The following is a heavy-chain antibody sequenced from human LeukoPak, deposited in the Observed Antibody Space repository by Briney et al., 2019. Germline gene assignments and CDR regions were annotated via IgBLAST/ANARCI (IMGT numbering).Heavy chain of an antibody. Sequence: GGSLRLSCVASAFTFEDYAMSWVRQVPGKGLEWVSLVSGDGYTTYYADSVKGRFTISRDNSKNSLYLQMNSLRADDSALYYCAKEVVEVIPTAVDGELYFYYYGMDLWGQGTTVIVSS. J-gene: IGHJ6*02. D-gene: IGHD2-2*01. CDR1: AFTFEDYA. CDR2: VSGDGYTT. CDR3: AKEVVEVIPTAVDGELYFYYYGMDL. V-gene: IGHV3-43*02.